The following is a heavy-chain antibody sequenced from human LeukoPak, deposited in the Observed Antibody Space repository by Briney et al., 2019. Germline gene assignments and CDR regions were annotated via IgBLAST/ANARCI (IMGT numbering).Heavy chain of an antibody. D-gene: IGHD3-10*01. CDR2: LSSDGTND. CDR3: ARVGGITLALAPSPFPDYNYYMDV. Sequence: PGGSLRLSCAASGFTFDDYGMNWVRQAPGKGLEWLALLSSDGTNDYYADSVKGRFTISRDNAKKSLYLQMNSLRAEDTAVYYCARVGGITLALAPSPFPDYNYYMDVWGKGTTVTVSS. CDR1: GFTFDDYG. V-gene: IGHV3-30*03. J-gene: IGHJ6*03.